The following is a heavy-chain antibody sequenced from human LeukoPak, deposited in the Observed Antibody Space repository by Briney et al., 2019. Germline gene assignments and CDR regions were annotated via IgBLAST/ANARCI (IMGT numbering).Heavy chain of an antibody. CDR1: GFKVRDVW. CDR2: IKSKTDGGTT. J-gene: IGHJ4*02. CDR3: TTGYYDSSGYG. Sequence: KPGGSLRLSCGASGFKVRDVWMSWVRQAPGKGLEWVGRIKSKTDGGTTDYAAPVKGRFTISRDDSKNTLYLQMNSLKTEDTAVYYCTTGYYDSSGYGWGQGTLVTVSS. D-gene: IGHD3-22*01. V-gene: IGHV3-15*01.